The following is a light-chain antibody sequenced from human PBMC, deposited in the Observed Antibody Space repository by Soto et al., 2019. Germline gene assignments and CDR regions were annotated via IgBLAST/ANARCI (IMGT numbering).Light chain of an antibody. V-gene: IGLV2-14*01. CDR3: TSFTTTNIWV. CDR2: EVS. CDR1: SSDVGAYNY. J-gene: IGLJ3*02. Sequence: QSALTQPASVSGSPGQSITFSCTGTSSDVGAYNYVSWYQQHPGKAPKLMIYEVSNRPSGVSNRFSGSRSGNTASLTISGLQAEDEADYYCTSFTTTNIWVFGGGTKLTVL.